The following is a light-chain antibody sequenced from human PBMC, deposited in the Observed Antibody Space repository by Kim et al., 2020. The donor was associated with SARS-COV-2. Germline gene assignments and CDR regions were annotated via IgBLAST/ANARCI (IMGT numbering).Light chain of an antibody. J-gene: IGLJ3*02. CDR2: RNN. V-gene: IGLV10-54*01. CDR1: RNKFGSQG. CDR3: SVWDISLSAWV. Sequence: RTTALPCPGNRNKFGSQGAAWLQQHQGHPPKLLSYRNNNRPSGISERLSASRSGNTASLTISGLQPEDEADYYCSVWDISLSAWVFGGGTKLTVL.